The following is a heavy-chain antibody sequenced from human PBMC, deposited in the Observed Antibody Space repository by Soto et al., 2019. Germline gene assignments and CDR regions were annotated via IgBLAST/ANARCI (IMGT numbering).Heavy chain of an antibody. D-gene: IGHD5-18*01. CDR3: ARHKRQRVYSYGYYYYYGMDV. J-gene: IGHJ6*02. CDR2: IYPGDSDT. CDR1: GYSFTSYW. Sequence: GESLKISCKGSGYSFTSYWIGWVRQMPGKGLEWMGIIYPGDSDTRYSPSFQGQVTISADKSISTAYLQWSSLKASDTAMYYCARHKRQRVYSYGYYYYYGMDVWGQGTTVTVS. V-gene: IGHV5-51*01.